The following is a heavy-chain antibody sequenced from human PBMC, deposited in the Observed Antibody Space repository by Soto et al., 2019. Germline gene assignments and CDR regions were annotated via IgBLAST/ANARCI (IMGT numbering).Heavy chain of an antibody. J-gene: IGHJ5*02. V-gene: IGHV1-8*01. CDR1: GYTFTSYD. CDR2: MNPNSGNT. CDR3: ARARFWARGQLLWRLVRSWFDP. Sequence: GASVKVSCKASGYTFTSYDINWVRQATGQGLEWMGWMNPNSGNTGYAQKFQGRVTMTRNTSISTAYMELSSLRSEDTAVYYCARARFWARGQLLWRLVRSWFDPWGQGTLVTVSS. D-gene: IGHD2-2*01.